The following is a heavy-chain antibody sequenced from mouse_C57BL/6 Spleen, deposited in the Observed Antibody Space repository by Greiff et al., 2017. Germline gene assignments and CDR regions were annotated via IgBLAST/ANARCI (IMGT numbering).Heavy chain of an antibody. CDR3: ARASFTTDFDY. J-gene: IGHJ2*01. D-gene: IGHD1-1*01. CDR1: GYTFTSYW. CDR2: IHPNSGST. V-gene: IGHV1-64*01. Sequence: QVQLKQPGAELVKPGASVKLSCKASGYTFTSYWMHWVKQRPGQGLEWIGMIHPNSGSTNYNEKFKSKATLTVDKSSSTAYMQLSSLTSEDSAVYYCARASFTTDFDYWGQGTTLTVSS.